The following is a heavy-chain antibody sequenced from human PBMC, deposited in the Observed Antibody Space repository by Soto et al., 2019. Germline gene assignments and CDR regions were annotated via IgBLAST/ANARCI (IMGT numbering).Heavy chain of an antibody. CDR3: ARAYFDFTGGYSPYWYSED. CDR2: IDDAGST. Sequence: SETLSLTCRVSGGSMTSYYWNWLRQSPGKGLEWIGYIDDAGSTKFNPSLRSRVSMSILTSQGQVSLALDSVTAADTAVYYCARAYFDFTGGYSPYWYSEDWGRGTLVTVSS. CDR1: GGSMTSYY. D-gene: IGHD3-3*01. J-gene: IGHJ2*01. V-gene: IGHV4-59*01.